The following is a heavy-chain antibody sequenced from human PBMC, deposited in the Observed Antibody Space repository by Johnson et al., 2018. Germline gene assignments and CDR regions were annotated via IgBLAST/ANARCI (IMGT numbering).Heavy chain of an antibody. Sequence: VQLVESGGGLVQPGGSLRLSCAVSGFTFSDYAMSWVRQAPGKGLEWVSAISSSGSRTYHADPVKGRFTISRENSKKTLYPQMNSLRAEDAALYYCAKSLSFGVVDGMDVWGLGTTVNVSS. CDR1: GFTFSDYA. CDR3: AKSLSFGVVDGMDV. D-gene: IGHD3-3*01. V-gene: IGHV3-23*04. CDR2: ISSSGSRT. J-gene: IGHJ6*02.